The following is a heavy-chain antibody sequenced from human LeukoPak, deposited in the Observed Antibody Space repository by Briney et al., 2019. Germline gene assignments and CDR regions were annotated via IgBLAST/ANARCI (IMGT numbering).Heavy chain of an antibody. CDR2: INHSGST. CDR1: GFTFSSYE. CDR3: ARGIVLMVYATFDY. D-gene: IGHD2-8*01. J-gene: IGHJ4*02. Sequence: PGGSLRLSCAASGFTFSSYEMNWVRQAPGKGLEWIGEINHSGSTNYNPSLKRRVTISVDTSKNQFSLKLSSVTAADTAVYYCARGIVLMVYATFDYWGQGTLVTVSS. V-gene: IGHV4-34*01.